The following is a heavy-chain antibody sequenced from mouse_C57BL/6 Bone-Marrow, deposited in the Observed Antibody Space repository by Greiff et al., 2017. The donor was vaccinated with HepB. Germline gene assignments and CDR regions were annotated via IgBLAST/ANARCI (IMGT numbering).Heavy chain of an antibody. V-gene: IGHV14-4*01. CDR1: GFNIKDDY. D-gene: IGHD2-4*01. J-gene: IGHJ2*01. CDR3: TTGQYDYGFR. CDR2: IDPENGDT. Sequence: DVKLVESGAELVRPGASVKLSCTASGFNIKDDYMHWVKQRPEQGLEWIGWIDPENGDTEYASKFQGKATITADTSSNTAYLQLSSLTSEDTAVYYCTTGQYDYGFRWGQGTTLTVSS.